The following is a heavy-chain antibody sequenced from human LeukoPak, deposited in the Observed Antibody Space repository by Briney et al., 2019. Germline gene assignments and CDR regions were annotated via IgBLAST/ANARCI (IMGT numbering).Heavy chain of an antibody. D-gene: IGHD3-16*01. V-gene: IGHV1-69*06. CDR1: VGTFTSYA. CDR2: IIPIFDTA. CDR3: ARGPYYYDF. Sequence: SVKVSCKASVGTFTSYAISWVRQSPGQGLEWMGRIIPIFDTANYAQKFQGRVTITADKSTTTAYMELSSLRSEDTAVYYCARGPYYYDFWGQGTLVTVSP. J-gene: IGHJ4*02.